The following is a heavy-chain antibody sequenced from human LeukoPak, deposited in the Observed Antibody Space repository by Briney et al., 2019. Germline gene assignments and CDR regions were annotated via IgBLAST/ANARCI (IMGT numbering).Heavy chain of an antibody. Sequence: GGSLRLSCAASGFTFSSYSMNWVRQAPGKGLEWVSYISSSSSTIYYADSVKGRFTISRDNAKNSLYRQMNSLRAEDTAVHYCAKQETKLRFLEWLSPFDYWGQGTLVTVSS. J-gene: IGHJ4*02. CDR3: AKQETKLRFLEWLSPFDY. CDR2: ISSSSSTI. CDR1: GFTFSSYS. D-gene: IGHD3-3*01. V-gene: IGHV3-48*04.